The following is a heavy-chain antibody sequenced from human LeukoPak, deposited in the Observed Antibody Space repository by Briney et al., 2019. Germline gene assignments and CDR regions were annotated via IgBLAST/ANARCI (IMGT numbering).Heavy chain of an antibody. J-gene: IGHJ4*02. D-gene: IGHD2-8*01. Sequence: GGSLRLSCAASGFTFSSYWMNWVRQAPGKGLEWVANINQVGGEICYVDSVRGRFTISRDNAENSFYLQINGLRADDTAVYYCVRASNTNYHPDWGQGTLVSVSS. CDR1: GFTFSSYW. V-gene: IGHV3-7*04. CDR3: VRASNTNYHPD. CDR2: INQVGGEI.